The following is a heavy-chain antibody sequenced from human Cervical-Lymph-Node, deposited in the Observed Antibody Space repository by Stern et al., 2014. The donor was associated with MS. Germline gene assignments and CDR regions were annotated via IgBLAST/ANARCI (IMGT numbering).Heavy chain of an antibody. V-gene: IGHV3-48*02. D-gene: IGHD4-23*01. CDR1: GFAFSNYT. CDR2: ISSSSTTI. J-gene: IGHJ3*02. Sequence: QLVESGGGLVHPGGSLRLSCAASGFAFSNYTMNWVRQAPGKGLQWVSYISSSSTTIYYADSVKGRFTISRDNAKNSLYLQMNSLRDEDTAVYYCARASLVVTHAFDIWGQGTMVTVSS. CDR3: ARASLVVTHAFDI.